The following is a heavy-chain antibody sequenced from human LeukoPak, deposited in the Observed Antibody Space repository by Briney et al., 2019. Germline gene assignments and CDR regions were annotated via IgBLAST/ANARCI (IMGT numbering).Heavy chain of an antibody. D-gene: IGHD2-2*01. CDR1: SGSISTNNW. V-gene: IGHV4-4*02. CDR3: ARVGPIVVVPAAILLPPSFDY. Sequence: SETLSLTCTVSSGSISTNNWWSWVRQSPAKGLEWIGEIFHEGLTNYNPSLKSRATISIDKSKSQFSLRLTSVTAADTAVYYCARVGPIVVVPAAILLPPSFDYWGQGTLVTVSS. J-gene: IGHJ4*02. CDR2: IFHEGLT.